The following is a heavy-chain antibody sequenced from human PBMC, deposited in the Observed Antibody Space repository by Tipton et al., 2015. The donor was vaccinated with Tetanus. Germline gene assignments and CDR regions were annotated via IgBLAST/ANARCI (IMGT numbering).Heavy chain of an antibody. CDR3: ARAAAEWFGESTFDY. V-gene: IGHV4-59*01. CDR2: IYYSGDT. J-gene: IGHJ4*02. CDR1: RGSISSYY. Sequence: TLSLTCTVSRGSISSYYWSWIRQPPGKGLEWIGYIYYSGDTNYNPSLKSRATMSVDTSKNQFSLKLSSVTAADTAVYYCARAAAEWFGESTFDYWGQGTLVTVSS. D-gene: IGHD3-10*01.